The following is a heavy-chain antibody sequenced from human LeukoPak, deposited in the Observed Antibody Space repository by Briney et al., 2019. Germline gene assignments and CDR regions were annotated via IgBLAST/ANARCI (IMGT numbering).Heavy chain of an antibody. CDR2: IRSGSVYI. D-gene: IGHD6-25*01. CDR1: GFTFSGYS. V-gene: IGHV3-21*01. Sequence: PGGSLRLSCAASGFTFSGYSMHWVRQAPGKGLEWVSSIRSGSVYIYDADSVRGRFTISRDNTKNSLYLQMNSLRVDDTAVYYCARGPTTIGAAGKGAPFYWGQGTLVTVSS. CDR3: ARGPTTIGAAGKGAPFY. J-gene: IGHJ4*02.